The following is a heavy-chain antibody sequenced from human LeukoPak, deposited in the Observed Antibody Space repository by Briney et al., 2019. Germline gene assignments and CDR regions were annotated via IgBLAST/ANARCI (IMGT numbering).Heavy chain of an antibody. Sequence: PGGSLEISCQGSGSRFTSYWSGGGRRVPGKGGEWMGIIYPGDSDTRYSPSFQGQVTISADKSISTAYLQWSSLKASDTAMYYCARHQALGFGEFIDYWGQGTLVTVSS. CDR2: IYPGDSDT. CDR1: GSRFTSYW. D-gene: IGHD3-10*01. CDR3: ARHQALGFGEFIDY. V-gene: IGHV5-51*01. J-gene: IGHJ4*02.